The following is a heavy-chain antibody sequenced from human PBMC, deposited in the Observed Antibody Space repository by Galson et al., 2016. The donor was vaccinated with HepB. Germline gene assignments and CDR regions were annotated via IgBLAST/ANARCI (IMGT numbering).Heavy chain of an antibody. CDR2: ITSSGRVT. CDR1: GFTFSDYY. CDR3: ARDMTYYDFWSGITGMTDA. Sequence: SLRLSCAASGFTFSDYYMLWIRQAPGKGLEWISHITSSGRVTYYADAVRGRFTISRDNAKNSVFLQMNSRRAEDTAVYYCARDMTYYDFWSGITGMTDAWCQGTTVTVSS. V-gene: IGHV3-11*01. J-gene: IGHJ6*02. D-gene: IGHD3-3*01.